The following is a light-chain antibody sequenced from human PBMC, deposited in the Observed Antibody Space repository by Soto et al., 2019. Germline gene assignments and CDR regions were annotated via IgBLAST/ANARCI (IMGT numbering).Light chain of an antibody. CDR1: QIFSRTS. V-gene: IGKV3-20*01. CDR3: QQYGSSTPIT. CDR2: GGF. J-gene: IGKJ5*01. Sequence: EIVLTQSPGTLSLSPGERATLSCRASQIFSRTSLPWYQQKPGQVPRLLIYGGFRRATGIPDRFSGGGSGTDFTLTISRLEPEDFAVYYCQQYGSSTPITFGQGTRLEIK.